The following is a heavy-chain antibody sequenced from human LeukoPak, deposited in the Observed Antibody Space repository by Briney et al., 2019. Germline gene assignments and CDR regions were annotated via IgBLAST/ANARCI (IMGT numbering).Heavy chain of an antibody. CDR1: GFTFSSYA. J-gene: IGHJ4*02. V-gene: IGHV3-23*01. Sequence: TGGSLRLSCAASGFTFSSYAMSWVRQAPGKGLEWVSAISGSGGSTYYADSVKGRFTISRDNSKNTLYLQMNSLRAEDTAVYYCAKDQEFGDESIAAAGRGLFDYWGQGTLVTVSS. CDR3: AKDQEFGDESIAAAGRGLFDY. CDR2: ISGSGGST. D-gene: IGHD6-13*01.